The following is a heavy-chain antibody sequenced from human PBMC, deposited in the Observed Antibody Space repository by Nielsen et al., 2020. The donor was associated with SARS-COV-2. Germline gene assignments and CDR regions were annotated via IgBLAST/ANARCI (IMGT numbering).Heavy chain of an antibody. J-gene: IGHJ6*02. CDR1: GFTFSSYA. D-gene: IGHD6-13*01. V-gene: IGHV3-30*04. Sequence: GESLKISCAAFGFTFSSYAMHWVRQAPGKGLEWVAVISYDGSNKYYADSVKGRFTISRDNSKNTLYLQMNSLRAEDTAVYYCARVYSSSWLRYYYYGMDVWGQGTTVTVSS. CDR2: ISYDGSNK. CDR3: ARVYSSSWLRYYYYGMDV.